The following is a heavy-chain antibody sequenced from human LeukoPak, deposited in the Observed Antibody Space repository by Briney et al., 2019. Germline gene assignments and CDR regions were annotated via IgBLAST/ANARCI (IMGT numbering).Heavy chain of an antibody. Sequence: PSETLSLTCTVSGGSISSGSYYWSWIRQFPGKGLEWIGYISYRGSTSYNPSLNSRVSISLDTSKNQLSLRLNSVTAADTAVYYCARPYTRDYRGAFDIWGQGTMVTVSS. CDR3: ARPYTRDYRGAFDI. CDR1: GGSISSGSYY. D-gene: IGHD4-17*01. CDR2: ISYRGST. J-gene: IGHJ3*02. V-gene: IGHV4-61*01.